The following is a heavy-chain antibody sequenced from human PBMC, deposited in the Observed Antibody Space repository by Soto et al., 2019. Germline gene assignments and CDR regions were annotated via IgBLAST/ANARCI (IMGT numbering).Heavy chain of an antibody. V-gene: IGHV4-30-4*01. CDR1: GGSISTVTYF. D-gene: IGHD2-21*01. Sequence: QVQLQESGPGLVKPSHTLSLTCTVSGGSISTVTYFWSWVSQPPDKGLEWIGHIYNGGSTYNNPSLKRRVTIAVDTSKNQFSVNLLSVSAADTAVYYCTRGPSVDKVDYLGQGTLVT. CDR2: IYNGGST. CDR3: TRGPSVDKVDY. J-gene: IGHJ4*02.